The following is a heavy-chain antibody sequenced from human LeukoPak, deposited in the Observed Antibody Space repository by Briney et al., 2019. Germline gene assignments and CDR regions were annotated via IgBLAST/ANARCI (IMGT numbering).Heavy chain of an antibody. CDR1: GGTFSSYA. CDR3: ARWWDDGSGYSYNYGMDV. J-gene: IGHJ6*02. V-gene: IGHV1-69*05. CDR2: IIPIFGTA. D-gene: IGHD3-22*01. Sequence: SVKVSCKASGGTFSSYAISWVRQAPGQGLEWMGGIIPIFGTASYPQKFQGRVTMTRDTSTSTVYMELSSLRSEDTAVYYCARWWDDGSGYSYNYGMDVWGQGTTVTVSS.